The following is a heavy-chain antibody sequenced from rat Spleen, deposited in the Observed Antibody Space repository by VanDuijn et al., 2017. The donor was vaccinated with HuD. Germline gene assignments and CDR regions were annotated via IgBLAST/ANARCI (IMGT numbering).Heavy chain of an antibody. J-gene: IGHJ2*01. D-gene: IGHD3-8*01. V-gene: IGHV2S63*01. CDR1: GFSLTSNG. CDR3: VRANRETYAHFDY. Sequence: VHLKESGPGLVQSSQTLSLTCTVSGFSLTSNGVSWVRQPPGKGLEWMGVVWTGGSTAYNSSFKSRLSVSRDISKSQVFLRMNSLQTEDTATYYCVRANRETYAHFDYWGQGVMVTVSS. CDR2: VWTGGST.